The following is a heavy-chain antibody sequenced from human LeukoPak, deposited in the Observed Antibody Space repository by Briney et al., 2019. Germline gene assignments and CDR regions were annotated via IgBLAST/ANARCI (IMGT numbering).Heavy chain of an antibody. V-gene: IGHV3-33*01. D-gene: IGHD3-16*01. J-gene: IGHJ4*02. CDR2: IWYDGSNK. CDR1: GFTFSSYG. Sequence: HPGGSLRLSCAASGFTFSSYGMHWVRQAPGKGLEWVAVIWYDGSNKYYAGSVKGRFTISRDNSKNTLYLQMNSLRAEDTAVYYCARVFGVAYYFDYWGQGTLVTVSS. CDR3: ARVFGVAYYFDY.